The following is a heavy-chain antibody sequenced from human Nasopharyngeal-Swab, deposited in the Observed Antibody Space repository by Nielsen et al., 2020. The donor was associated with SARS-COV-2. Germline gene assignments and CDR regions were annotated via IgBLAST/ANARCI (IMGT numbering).Heavy chain of an antibody. CDR3: AKGLPLHAFDI. CDR1: GFTFSSYA. J-gene: IGHJ3*02. Sequence: GESLKISCAASGFTFSSYAMSWVRQAPGKGPEWVSAISGSGGSTYYADSVKGRFTISRDNSKNSLYLQMNSLRTEDTALYYCAKGLPLHAFDIWGQGTMVTVSS. V-gene: IGHV3-23*01. CDR2: ISGSGGST.